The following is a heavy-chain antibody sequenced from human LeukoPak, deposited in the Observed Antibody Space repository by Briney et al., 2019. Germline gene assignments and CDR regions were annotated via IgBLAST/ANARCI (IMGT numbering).Heavy chain of an antibody. Sequence: SETLSLTCTVSGGSISTSNYYWGWIRQPPGKGLEWIGNIFYSGSTYYSPSLRSRVTISVDTSKNQFSLKLSSVTAADTAVYYCARDSRNLGGGLAFDIWGQGTMVTVSS. D-gene: IGHD1-26*01. CDR1: GGSISTSNYY. CDR3: ARDSRNLGGGLAFDI. V-gene: IGHV4-39*07. CDR2: IFYSGST. J-gene: IGHJ3*02.